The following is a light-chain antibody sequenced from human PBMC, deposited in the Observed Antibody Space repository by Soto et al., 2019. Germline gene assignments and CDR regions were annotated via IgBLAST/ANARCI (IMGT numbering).Light chain of an antibody. J-gene: IGKJ4*01. CDR1: QSVSGC. V-gene: IGKV3-20*01. CDR3: QQYGSSPPLT. Sequence: EFVLKKAPGXPXXXXXEXXXVSXRAXQSVSGCLAWYQQKPGQAPRLLIYGASSRATGIPDRFSGSGSGTDFTLTISRLEPEDFAVYYCQQYGSSPPLTFGGGTKVDIK. CDR2: GAS.